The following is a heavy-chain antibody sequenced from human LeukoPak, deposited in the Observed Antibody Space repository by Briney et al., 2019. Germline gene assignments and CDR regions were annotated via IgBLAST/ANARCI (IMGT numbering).Heavy chain of an antibody. D-gene: IGHD4-17*01. Sequence: PGGSLRLSCAASGFTFSSYSMNWVRQAPGKGLEWVSYISSSSSTIYYADSVKGRFTISRDNAKNSLYLQMNSLRAEDTAVYYCASDLRSDPDYGDYPYYYGMDVWGQGTTVTVSS. CDR3: ASDLRSDPDYGDYPYYYGMDV. J-gene: IGHJ6*02. V-gene: IGHV3-48*01. CDR2: ISSSSSTI. CDR1: GFTFSSYS.